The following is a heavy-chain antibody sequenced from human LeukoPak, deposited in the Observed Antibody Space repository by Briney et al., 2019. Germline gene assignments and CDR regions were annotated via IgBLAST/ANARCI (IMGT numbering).Heavy chain of an antibody. D-gene: IGHD3-10*01. CDR3: ARDPRGSGPDFDY. V-gene: IGHV3-23*01. J-gene: IGHJ4*02. CDR1: GFTFSSYA. CDR2: ISGSGDST. Sequence: GGSLRLSCAASGFTFSSYAMSWVRQAPGKRLEWVSGISGSGDSTYYADSVKGRFTISRDSSKNTLYLQMNSLRADDTAVYYCARDPRGSGPDFDYWGQGTLVTVSS.